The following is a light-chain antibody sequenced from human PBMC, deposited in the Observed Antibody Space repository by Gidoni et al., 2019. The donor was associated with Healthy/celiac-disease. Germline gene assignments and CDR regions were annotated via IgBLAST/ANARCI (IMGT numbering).Light chain of an antibody. CDR3: QQRSNWPGVT. CDR1: QSVSSY. CDR2: DAS. J-gene: IGKJ3*01. Sequence: EIVLTQSPATLSLSPGERATLSCRASQSVSSYLAWYQQKPGQAPRLLIYDASNRATGIPARFSGSGSGTDFTLTIGSLEPEDFAVYYCQQRSNWPGVTFGPGTKVDIK. V-gene: IGKV3-11*01.